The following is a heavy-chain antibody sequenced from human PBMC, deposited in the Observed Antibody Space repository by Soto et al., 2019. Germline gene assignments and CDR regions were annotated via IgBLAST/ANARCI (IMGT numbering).Heavy chain of an antibody. J-gene: IGHJ2*01. CDR2: ISYDGSNK. V-gene: IGHV3-30-3*01. CDR1: GFTFSSYA. CDR3: ASQNGRSYYDSSGANWYFDL. Sequence: QVQLVESGGGVVQPGRSLRLSCAASGFTFSSYAMHWVRQAPGKGLEWVAVISYDGSNKYYADSVKGRFTISRDNSKNTLYLQMNSLRAEDTAVYYCASQNGRSYYDSSGANWYFDLWGRGTLVTVSS. D-gene: IGHD3-22*01.